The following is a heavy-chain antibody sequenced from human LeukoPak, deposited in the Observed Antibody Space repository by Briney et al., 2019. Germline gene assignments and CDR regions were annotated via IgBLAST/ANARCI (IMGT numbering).Heavy chain of an antibody. D-gene: IGHD1-26*01. V-gene: IGHV4-59*12. CDR2: VYYSGST. CDR3: ARGLLRPPSYCAFDI. Sequence: SETLSLTCTVSGGSISSYYWSWIRQPPGKGLEWIGYVYYSGSTHYNPSLKSRVTISVDTSKNQFSLKLSSVTAADTAVYYCARGLLRPPSYCAFDIWGQGTMVTVSS. CDR1: GGSISSYY. J-gene: IGHJ3*02.